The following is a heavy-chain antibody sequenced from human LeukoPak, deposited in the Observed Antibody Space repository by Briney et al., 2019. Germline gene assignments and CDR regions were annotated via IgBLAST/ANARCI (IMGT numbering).Heavy chain of an antibody. CDR2: IRDKGSSHTT. CDR1: GFAFSDHC. CDR3: ARGPGRGGEMDV. V-gene: IGHV3-72*01. D-gene: IGHD2-21*01. J-gene: IGHJ6*02. Sequence: EGSLRLSCAASGFAFSDHCMDWVRQAPGEGLEWVARIRDKGSSHTTEYAASVKGRFTISRDDSKNSLYLQMNSLKIQDTAVYYCARGPGRGGEMDVWGQGTTVTVSS.